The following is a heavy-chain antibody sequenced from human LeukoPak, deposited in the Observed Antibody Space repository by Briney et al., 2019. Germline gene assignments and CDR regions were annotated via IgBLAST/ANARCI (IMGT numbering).Heavy chain of an antibody. J-gene: IGHJ4*02. D-gene: IGHD1-7*01. Sequence: PGGSLRLSCAASGFTFDDYAMHWVRQAPGQGLEWVSLISGDGAYTYYADSVRGRFTISRDNSKNSLYLQMNSLTTEDTALYYCAKGNWNSRYYFDYWGQGTLVTVSS. CDR3: AKGNWNSRYYFDY. CDR1: GFTFDDYA. V-gene: IGHV3-43*02. CDR2: ISGDGAYT.